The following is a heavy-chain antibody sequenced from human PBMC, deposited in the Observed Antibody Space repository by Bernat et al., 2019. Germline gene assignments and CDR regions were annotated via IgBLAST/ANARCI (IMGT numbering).Heavy chain of an antibody. Sequence: EVQLVESGGGLVQPGGSLRLSCAASGFTFSSYWMHWVRQAPGKGLVWVSRINSDGSSTSYANSVKGRFTISRDNAKNTLYLQMNRLRAEDMAVYYCGRALGIGARRGIDPWGQGTLVTVSS. CDR2: INSDGSST. CDR3: GRALGIGARRGIDP. D-gene: IGHD6-6*01. CDR1: GFTFSSYW. V-gene: IGHV3-74*01. J-gene: IGHJ5*02.